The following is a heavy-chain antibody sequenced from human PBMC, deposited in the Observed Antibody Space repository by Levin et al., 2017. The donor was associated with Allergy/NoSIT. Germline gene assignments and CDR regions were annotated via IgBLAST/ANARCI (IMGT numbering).Heavy chain of an antibody. CDR2: ISGTSGVI. CDR3: ARGSIAVAGNNWFDP. J-gene: IGHJ5*02. D-gene: IGHD6-19*01. CDR1: GFTFSTYS. V-gene: IGHV3-48*01. Sequence: QPGGSLRLSCAASGFTFSTYSMNWVRQAPGKGLEWVSYISGTSGVIYYADSVKGRFTISRDNGKNSLSLQMNSLRAEDTALYYCARGSIAVAGNNWFDPWGQGTLVTVSS.